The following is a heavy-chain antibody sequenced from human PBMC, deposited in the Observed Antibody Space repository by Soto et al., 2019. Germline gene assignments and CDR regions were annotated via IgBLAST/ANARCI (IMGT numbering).Heavy chain of an antibody. CDR1: GGTFSSYA. D-gene: IGHD2-21*02. CDR2: IIPIFGTA. J-gene: IGHJ2*01. CDR3: ARAQDCGGDCYWSRWYFDL. V-gene: IGHV1-69*06. Sequence: SVKVSCKASGGTFSSYAISWVRQAPGQGLEWMGGIIPIFGTANYAQKFQGRVTITADKSTSTAYMEPSSLRSEDTAVYYCARAQDCGGDCYWSRWYFDLWGRGTLVTVSS.